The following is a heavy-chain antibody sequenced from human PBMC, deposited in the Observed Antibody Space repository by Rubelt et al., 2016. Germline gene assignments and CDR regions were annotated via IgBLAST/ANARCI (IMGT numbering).Heavy chain of an antibody. CDR2: ISSNGGST. J-gene: IGHJ4*02. CDR1: GFTFSSYA. D-gene: IGHD2-15*01. Sequence: EVQLVESGGGLVQPGGSLRLSCSASGFTFSSYAMHWVRQAPGKGLEYVSAISSNGGSTYYADSVKCRFTISRDNSKNTLYLQMSSLRAEDTAVYYCVKNPFCRSGGSCYSSWGQGTLVTVSS. V-gene: IGHV3-64D*09. CDR3: VKNPFCRSGGSCYSS.